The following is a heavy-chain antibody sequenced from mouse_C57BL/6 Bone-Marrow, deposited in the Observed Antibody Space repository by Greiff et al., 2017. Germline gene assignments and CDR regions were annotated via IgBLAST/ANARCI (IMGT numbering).Heavy chain of an antibody. J-gene: IGHJ4*01. D-gene: IGHD1-1*01. CDR2: IYPGDGDT. V-gene: IGHV1-82*01. CDR3: ARRGLRRYAMDY. Sequence: QVQLQQSGPELVKPGASVKISCKASGYAFSSSWMNWVKQRPGKGLEWIGRIYPGDGDTNYNGKFKGKATLTADKSSSTAYMQLSSLTSEDSAVYFCARRGLRRYAMDYWGQGTSVTVSS. CDR1: GYAFSSSW.